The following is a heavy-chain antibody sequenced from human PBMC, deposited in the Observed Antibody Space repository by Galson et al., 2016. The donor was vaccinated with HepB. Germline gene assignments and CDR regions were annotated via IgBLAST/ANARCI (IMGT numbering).Heavy chain of an antibody. Sequence: FRQPPGKGLEWIGSIFYSGNTHYNPSLKSRATISVDTSKTQFSLRLTSATAADTAVYYFARGHYGTSLEVNYWGQGTLVTVPS. V-gene: IGHV4-39*01. CDR2: IFYSGNT. CDR3: ARGHYGTSLEVNY. J-gene: IGHJ4*02. D-gene: IGHD3-3*01.